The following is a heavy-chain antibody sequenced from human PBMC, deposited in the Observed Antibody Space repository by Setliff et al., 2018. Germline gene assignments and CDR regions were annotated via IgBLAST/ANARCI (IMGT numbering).Heavy chain of an antibody. Sequence: SETLSLTCTVSSGSIINYYWSWIRQPPGRPLEWIGYIKYDGTTDYNPSLDSRVTMSVDTSKNQLSLKLKSVTAADTAVYFCARDNTILGATDHWGQGTLVTVSS. CDR3: ARDNTILGATDH. V-gene: IGHV4-59*01. CDR1: SGSIINYY. D-gene: IGHD1-26*01. J-gene: IGHJ5*02. CDR2: IKYDGTT.